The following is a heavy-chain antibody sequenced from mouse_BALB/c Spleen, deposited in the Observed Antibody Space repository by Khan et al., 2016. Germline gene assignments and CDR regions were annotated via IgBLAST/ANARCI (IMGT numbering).Heavy chain of an antibody. J-gene: IGHJ3*01. V-gene: IGHV4-1*02. CDR3: ARHSDYGGGFAY. CDR1: GFDFSRYW. CDR2: INPDSSTI. D-gene: IGHD2-4*01. Sequence: VLLLESGGGLVQPGGSLKLSCAASGFDFSRYWMSWVRQAPGKGLDWIGEINPDSSTINYTPSLKDKFIISRDNAKNTLYLQKSKVRSEDTALYYCARHSDYGGGFAYWGQGTLVTVSA.